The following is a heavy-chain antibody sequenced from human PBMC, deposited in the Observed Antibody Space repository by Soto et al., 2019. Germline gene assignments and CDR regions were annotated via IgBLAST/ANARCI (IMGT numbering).Heavy chain of an antibody. CDR2: ISGSGGST. J-gene: IGHJ4*02. CDR3: AKTLISSSWPYYFDY. Sequence: LRLSCAASGFTFSSYAMSWVRQAPGKGLEWVSAISGSGGSTYYADSVKGRFTISRDNSKNTLYLQMNSLRAEDTAVYYCAKTLISSSWPYYFDYWGQGTLVTVSS. D-gene: IGHD6-13*01. CDR1: GFTFSSYA. V-gene: IGHV3-23*01.